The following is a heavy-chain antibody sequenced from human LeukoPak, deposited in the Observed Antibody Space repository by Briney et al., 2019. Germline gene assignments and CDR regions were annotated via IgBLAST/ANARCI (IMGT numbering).Heavy chain of an antibody. J-gene: IGHJ6*04. Sequence: GGSLRLSCGASGFTFSNYGMLWVRQAPGKGLEWVAFIRYDGNNKLYADSMKGRFTISRDNSLYLQMNSLRAEDTAVYYCARSRSGTYYNADVWGKGTTVTISS. V-gene: IGHV3-30*02. CDR2: IRYDGNNK. D-gene: IGHD3-10*01. CDR3: ARSRSGTYYNADV. CDR1: GFTFSNYG.